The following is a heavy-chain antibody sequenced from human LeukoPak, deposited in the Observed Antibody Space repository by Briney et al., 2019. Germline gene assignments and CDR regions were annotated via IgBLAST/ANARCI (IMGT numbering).Heavy chain of an antibody. D-gene: IGHD6-6*01. CDR1: GYSFTSYW. CDR2: IYPDDSDT. V-gene: IGHV5-51*01. J-gene: IGHJ4*02. Sequence: GESLKISCKGSGYSFTSYWIGWVRQMPGKGLEWMGIIYPDDSDTRYSPSFQGQVTISADKSISTAYLQWSSLKASDTAMYYCARGAILEYSTSSEYFDYWGQGTLATVSS. CDR3: ARGAILEYSTSSEYFDY.